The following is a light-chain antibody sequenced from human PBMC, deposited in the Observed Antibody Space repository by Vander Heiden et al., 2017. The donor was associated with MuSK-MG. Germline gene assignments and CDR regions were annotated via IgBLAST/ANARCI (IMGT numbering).Light chain of an antibody. J-gene: IGKJ1*01. CDR2: AAS. V-gene: IGKV1-9*01. CDR1: QGIYNY. CDR3: QQVNHYPRT. Sequence: DIQLTQSPSFLSASVGDRVTITCRASQGIYNYLAWYQQKPGKAPKLLISAASTLQSGVPLRFSGSGSGTEFTLTISSLQPEDFATYYCQQVNHYPRTFGQGTKVEIK.